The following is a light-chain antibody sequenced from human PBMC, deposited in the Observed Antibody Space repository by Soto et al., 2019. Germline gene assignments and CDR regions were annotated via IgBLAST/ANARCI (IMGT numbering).Light chain of an antibody. J-gene: IGKJ3*01. Sequence: EIVLTQSPATLSVSLGDSATLSCRAGQSVSLSLAWYQMRPGQPPRLLIYGASTRATDIPARFRGTGSGTDFTLTISSLQSEDFAVYYCQQYGRSSLTFGPGTKVDIK. CDR1: QSVSLS. CDR3: QQYGRSSLT. V-gene: IGKV3-15*01. CDR2: GAS.